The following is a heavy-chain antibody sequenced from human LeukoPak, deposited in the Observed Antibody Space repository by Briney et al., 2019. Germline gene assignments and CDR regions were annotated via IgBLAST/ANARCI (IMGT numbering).Heavy chain of an antibody. CDR1: GGSISSYY. CDR2: IYYSGST. D-gene: IGHD5-24*01. J-gene: IGHJ4*02. V-gene: IGHV4-59*01. CDR3: ARDGGRDGYYNPPHY. Sequence: SETLSLTCTVSGGSISSYYWSWIRQPPGKRLEWIGYIYYSGSTNYNPSLKSRVTISVDTSKNQFSLKLSSVTAADTAVYYCARDGGRDGYYNPPHYWGQGTLVTVSS.